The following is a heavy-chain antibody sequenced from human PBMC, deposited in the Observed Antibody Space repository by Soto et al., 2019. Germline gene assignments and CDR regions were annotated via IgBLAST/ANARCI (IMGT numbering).Heavy chain of an antibody. J-gene: IGHJ4*02. CDR1: GYTFTSYA. D-gene: IGHD3-22*01. CDR2: INAGNGNT. CDR3: ARGSSYYGVDY. V-gene: IGHV1-3*01. Sequence: QVQLVQSGAEVKKPGASVKVSCKASGYTFTSYAMHWVRQAPGQRLEWMGWINAGNGNTKYSQKFQGRVTITRDTAASTAYLELSSVRDEDTAVYNCARGSSYYGVDYWGQGTLVNVSS.